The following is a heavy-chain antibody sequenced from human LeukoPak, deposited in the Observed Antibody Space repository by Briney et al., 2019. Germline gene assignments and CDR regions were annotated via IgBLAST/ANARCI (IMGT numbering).Heavy chain of an antibody. Sequence: GGSLRLSCVDSGFTFSSHWMSWVRQAPGKGLEWVASINQGEGEKYYVDSVKGRFTISRDNAKKSLFLQMNSLRAEDTAVYYCARGRFIAGTTAYYFDYWGQGTLVTVSS. CDR3: ARGRFIAGTTAYYFDY. CDR1: GFTFSSHW. J-gene: IGHJ4*02. V-gene: IGHV3-7*03. CDR2: INQGEGEK. D-gene: IGHD1-26*01.